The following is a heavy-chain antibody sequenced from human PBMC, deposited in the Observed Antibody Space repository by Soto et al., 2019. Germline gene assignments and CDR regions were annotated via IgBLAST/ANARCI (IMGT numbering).Heavy chain of an antibody. CDR3: TRLGDYGDNGGY. D-gene: IGHD4-17*01. J-gene: IGHJ4*02. Sequence: GGSLRLSCAASGFTLSGSSVHWVRQASGKGLEWVGRIRSKAKNYATAYAASVRGRFTISRDDSTNTAFLQMNSLKTEDTAVYYCTRLGDYGDNGGYWGQGTLVTVSS. CDR1: GFTLSGSS. CDR2: IRSKAKNYAT. V-gene: IGHV3-73*01.